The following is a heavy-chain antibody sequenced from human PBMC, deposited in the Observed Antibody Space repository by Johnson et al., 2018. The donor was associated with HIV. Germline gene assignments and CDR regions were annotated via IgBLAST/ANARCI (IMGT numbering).Heavy chain of an antibody. D-gene: IGHD2-15*01. CDR2: IWYDGSNK. CDR1: RFTFNNYG. V-gene: IGHV3-33*01. J-gene: IGHJ3*02. CDR3: ARVALCSSYLDVFDI. Sequence: QVQLVESGGGVVQPGRSLRLTCAASRFTFNNYGMHWVRQAPGKGLEWVAVIWYDGSNKYYADSVKGRFTIYRDNSKNTLYLQMKSLRAEDTAVYYCARVALCSSYLDVFDIWGQGTMVTVSS.